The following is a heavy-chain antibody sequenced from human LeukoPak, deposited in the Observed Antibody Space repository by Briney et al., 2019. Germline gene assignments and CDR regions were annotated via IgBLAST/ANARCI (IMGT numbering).Heavy chain of an antibody. J-gene: IGHJ4*02. CDR2: ITGDGHTT. Sequence: GGSLRLSCTASGFIFDDYVMNWVRQVPGKGLEWVSLITGDGHTTYYADSVKGRFTVSRDNSKNSLYLLMNSLRTEDTAFYYCAKGRFGERTAPSDFWGQGTLVTVSS. V-gene: IGHV3-43*02. CDR3: AKGRFGERTAPSDF. D-gene: IGHD3-10*01. CDR1: GFIFDDYV.